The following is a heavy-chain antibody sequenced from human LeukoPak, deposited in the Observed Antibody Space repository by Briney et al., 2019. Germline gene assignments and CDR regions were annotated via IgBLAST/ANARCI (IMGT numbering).Heavy chain of an antibody. J-gene: IGHJ5*02. CDR3: ARGGVERYCSGGSCYGWFDP. V-gene: IGHV4-34*01. Sequence: SETLSLTCAVYGGSFSGYYWSWIRQPPGKGLEWIGEINHSGSTNYNPSLKGRVTISVDTSKNQFSLNLNSVTATDTAVYYCARGGVERYCSGGSCYGWFDPWGQGTLVTVSS. D-gene: IGHD2-15*01. CDR2: INHSGST. CDR1: GGSFSGYY.